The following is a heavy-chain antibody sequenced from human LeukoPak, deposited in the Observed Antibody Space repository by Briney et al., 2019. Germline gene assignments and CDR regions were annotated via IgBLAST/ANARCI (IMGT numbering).Heavy chain of an antibody. Sequence: GGSLRLSCAASGFTFSSYSMTWVRQAPAKGLEWVSSISSSSSYIYYADSVKGRFTISRDNAKNSLYLQMNSLRAEDTAVYYCARVRGDGYNYGPSVDYWGQGTLVTVSS. CDR3: ARVRGDGYNYGPSVDY. V-gene: IGHV3-21*01. CDR2: ISSSSSYI. D-gene: IGHD5-24*01. J-gene: IGHJ4*02. CDR1: GFTFSSYS.